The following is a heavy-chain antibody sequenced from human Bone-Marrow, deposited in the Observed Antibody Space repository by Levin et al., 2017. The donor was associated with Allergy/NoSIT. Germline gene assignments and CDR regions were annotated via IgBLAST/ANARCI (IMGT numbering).Heavy chain of an antibody. J-gene: IGHJ4*02. Sequence: SETLSLTCDVSGDSIIGSKWWSWVRQSPGKGLAWIGEIYHLGSTNYNPSFKSRVTISVDNSKNQFSLKLTSMTAADTAVYYCTRGDGSVLDSWGQGALVTVSS. CDR1: GDSIIGSKW. D-gene: IGHD5-24*01. CDR3: TRGDGSVLDS. CDR2: IYHLGST. V-gene: IGHV4-4*02.